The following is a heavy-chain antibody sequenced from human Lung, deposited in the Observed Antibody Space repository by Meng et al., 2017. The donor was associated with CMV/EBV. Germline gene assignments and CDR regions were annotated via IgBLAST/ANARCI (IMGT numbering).Heavy chain of an antibody. CDR2: ISTYNGNT. J-gene: IGHJ6*02. CDR3: ARDYYGMDV. D-gene: IGHD3-10*01. V-gene: IGHV1-18*01. CDR1: GYTFINHA. Sequence: ASXXVSCKASGYTFINHAFNWVRQAPGQGLEWMGWISTYNGNTNYAPKLQGRVSMTTDRSTSTAFMELRSLRSDDTAVYYCARDYYGMDVWCQGTTVTVSS.